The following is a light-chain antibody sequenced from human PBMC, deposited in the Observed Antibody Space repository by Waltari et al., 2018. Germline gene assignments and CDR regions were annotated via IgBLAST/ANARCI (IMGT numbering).Light chain of an antibody. J-gene: IGLJ3*02. V-gene: IGLV1-47*01. CDR1: SSNIGSNS. CDR2: RNN. Sequence: QSVLTQPPSASGTPGQRVTISCSGSSSNIGSNSVYWYQQLPGTAPKLLIYRNNERPSGFPDRFSGSKSGTSASLAISGLLSEDESDYYCAAWDDSLSGYWVFGGGTKLTVL. CDR3: AAWDDSLSGYWV.